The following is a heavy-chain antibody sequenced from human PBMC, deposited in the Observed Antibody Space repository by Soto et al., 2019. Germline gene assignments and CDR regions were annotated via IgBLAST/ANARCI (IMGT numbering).Heavy chain of an antibody. V-gene: IGHV3-72*01. Sequence: EVQLVESGGGLVQPGGSLRLSCAASGFTFSDYYMDWVRQAPGKGLEWVGRTRDTAHSYTTEYAASVKGRFTISRDDSKNSLYLQMNSRKIEDTAVYFCARGYSSGRTTLDYWGQGTLVTVSS. CDR2: TRDTAHSYTT. J-gene: IGHJ4*02. D-gene: IGHD6-19*01. CDR1: GFTFSDYY. CDR3: ARGYSSGRTTLDY.